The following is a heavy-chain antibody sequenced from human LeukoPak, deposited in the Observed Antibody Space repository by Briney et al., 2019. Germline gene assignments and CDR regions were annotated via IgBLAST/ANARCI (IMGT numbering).Heavy chain of an antibody. J-gene: IGHJ4*02. Sequence: TGGSLRLSCAASGFTVSSNYMSWVRQAPGKGLEWVSVIYSGGNTYYADSVKGRFTISRDNSKNTLYLQMNSLRAEDTAVYYCARHYYYGSGSYNFDCWGQGTLVTVSS. CDR2: IYSGGNT. V-gene: IGHV3-53*01. CDR1: GFTVSSNY. CDR3: ARHYYYGSGSYNFDC. D-gene: IGHD3-10*01.